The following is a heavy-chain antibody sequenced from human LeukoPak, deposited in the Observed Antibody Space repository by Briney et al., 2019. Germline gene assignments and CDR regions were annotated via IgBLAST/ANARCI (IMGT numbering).Heavy chain of an antibody. CDR1: GGSITSGGYY. Sequence: PSETLSLTCTVSGGSITSGGYYWSWIRQPPGKGLEWIGYIYHTGSTFYNPSLKSRVTLSVDRSKNQFSLKLSSVTAADTAVYYCARVAVLRFLEWGYYMDVWGKGTTVTVSS. CDR2: IYHTGST. D-gene: IGHD3-3*01. CDR3: ARVAVLRFLEWGYYMDV. J-gene: IGHJ6*03. V-gene: IGHV4-30-2*01.